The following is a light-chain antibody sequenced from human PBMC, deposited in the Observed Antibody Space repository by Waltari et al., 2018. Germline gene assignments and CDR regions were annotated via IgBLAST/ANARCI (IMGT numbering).Light chain of an antibody. CDR2: KAS. J-gene: IGKJ1*01. CDR1: ESINSW. CDR3: QQYRISPWT. V-gene: IGKV1-5*03. Sequence: DIQMTHSPSTLSALVGDTVTITCRASESINSWLAWYQEKPGKAPKLLIQKASNLESGVPSRFSGSGSGTEFTLTISSLQADDFASYYCQQYRISPWTFGQGTKVEI.